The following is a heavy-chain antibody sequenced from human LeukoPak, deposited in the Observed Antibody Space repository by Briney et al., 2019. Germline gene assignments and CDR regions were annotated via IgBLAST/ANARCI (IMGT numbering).Heavy chain of an antibody. CDR3: ARGTSGSYYNVDLDY. J-gene: IGHJ4*02. CDR1: GYTFTSYG. Sequence: ASVKVSCKASGYTFTSYGISWVRQAHGQGLEWMGWISAYNGNTNYAQKLQGRVTMTTDTSTSTAYMELRSLRSDDTAVYYCARGTSGSYYNVDLDYWGQGTLVTVSS. CDR2: ISAYNGNT. D-gene: IGHD3-10*01. V-gene: IGHV1-18*01.